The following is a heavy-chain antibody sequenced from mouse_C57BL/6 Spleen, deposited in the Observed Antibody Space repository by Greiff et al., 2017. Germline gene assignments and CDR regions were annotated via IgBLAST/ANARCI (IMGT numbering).Heavy chain of an antibody. CDR2: IYPGDGDT. J-gene: IGHJ4*01. CDR1: GYAFSSSW. D-gene: IGHD2-3*01. CDR3: ATLLHGLYYYAMDY. Sequence: QVQLQQSGPELVKPGASVKISCKASGYAFSSSWMNWVKQRPGKGLEWIGRIYPGDGDTNYNGKFKGKDTLTADKSSSTAYMQLSSLTSEDSAVYCCATLLHGLYYYAMDYWGQGTSVTVSS. V-gene: IGHV1-82*01.